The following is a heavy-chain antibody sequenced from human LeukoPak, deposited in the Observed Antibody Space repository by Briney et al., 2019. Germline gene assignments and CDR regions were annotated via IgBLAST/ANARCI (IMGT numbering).Heavy chain of an antibody. V-gene: IGHV4-38-2*02. Sequence: SETLFLTCTVSGYSISSGYYWGWIRQPPGKGLEWIGSIYHSGSTYYNPSLKSRVTISVDTSKNQFSLKLSSVTAADTAVYYCASIYSSSWYAEPNYYFDYWGQGTLVTVFS. J-gene: IGHJ4*02. CDR1: GYSISSGYY. CDR2: IYHSGST. D-gene: IGHD6-13*01. CDR3: ASIYSSSWYAEPNYYFDY.